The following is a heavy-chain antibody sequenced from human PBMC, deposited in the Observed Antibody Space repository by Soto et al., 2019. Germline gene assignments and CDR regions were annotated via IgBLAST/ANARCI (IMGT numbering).Heavy chain of an antibody. Sequence: ASVKVSCKASGYTFTGYYMHWVRQAPGQGLEWMGWINPNSGGTNYAQKFQGWVTMTRDTSISTAYMELSRLRSDDTAVYYCARSSNRVGISHYYGMDVWGQGTTVTVSS. D-gene: IGHD4-4*01. CDR3: ARSSNRVGISHYYGMDV. J-gene: IGHJ6*02. V-gene: IGHV1-2*04. CDR1: GYTFTGYY. CDR2: INPNSGGT.